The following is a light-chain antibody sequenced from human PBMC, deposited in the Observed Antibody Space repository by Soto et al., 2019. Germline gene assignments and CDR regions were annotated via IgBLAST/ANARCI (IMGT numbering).Light chain of an antibody. J-gene: IGKJ4*01. CDR2: GAS. CDR3: QQYNNWPPAHT. V-gene: IGKV3-15*01. CDR1: QTVSSD. Sequence: EIVMTQSPATLSVSPGERATLSCRASQTVSSDLAWYQQKPGQAPRLLIYGASTRATGIPARFSGSGSGTEFTLTISRLQSEDFAVHYCQQYNNWPPAHTFGGRTKVEIK.